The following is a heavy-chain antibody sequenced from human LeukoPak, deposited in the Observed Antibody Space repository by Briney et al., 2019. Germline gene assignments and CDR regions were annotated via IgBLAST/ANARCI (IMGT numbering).Heavy chain of an antibody. D-gene: IGHD7-27*01. J-gene: IGHJ4*02. CDR3: ATGDQYFDY. CDR2: TYYRSKWYN. V-gene: IGHV6-1*01. CDR1: GDSVSSNSAA. Sequence: SQTLSLTCAISGDSVSSNSAAWSWIRQSPSRGLEWLGRTYYRSKWYNNYAVSVKRRITINPDTSKNQFSLQLNSVTPEDTAVYYCATGDQYFDYWGQGTLATVSS.